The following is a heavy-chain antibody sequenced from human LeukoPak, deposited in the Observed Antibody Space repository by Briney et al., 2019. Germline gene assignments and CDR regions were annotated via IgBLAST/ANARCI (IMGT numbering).Heavy chain of an antibody. CDR3: ARGGNGPFDY. V-gene: IGHV3-53*01. CDR2: IYSGGGT. Sequence: GGSLRLSCAASGFTVSSTYMSWVRQAPGKGLEWVSIIYSGGGTYYADSVKGRFTISRDNSKNTLYLQINSLRAEDTAVYYRARGGNGPFDYWGQGTLVTVSS. CDR1: GFTVSSTY. D-gene: IGHD3-16*01. J-gene: IGHJ4*02.